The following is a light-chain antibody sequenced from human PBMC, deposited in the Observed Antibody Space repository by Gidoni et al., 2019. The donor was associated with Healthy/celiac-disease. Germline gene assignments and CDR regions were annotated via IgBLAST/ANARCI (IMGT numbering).Light chain of an antibody. CDR2: EGS. CDR3: CSYAGSSAYV. J-gene: IGLJ1*01. CDR1: SSDVGSYNL. V-gene: IGLV2-23*01. Sequence: QSALTQPASVSGSPGHSITISCTGTSSDVGSYNLVSWYQQHPGKAPKLMIYEGSTRPSGVSNRFSGSKSGNTASRTISGLQAEDEADYYCCSYAGSSAYVFGTGTKVTVL.